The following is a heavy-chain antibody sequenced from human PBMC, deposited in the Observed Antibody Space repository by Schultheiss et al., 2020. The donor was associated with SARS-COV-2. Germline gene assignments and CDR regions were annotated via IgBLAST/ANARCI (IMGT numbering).Heavy chain of an antibody. CDR1: GGSFSGYY. V-gene: IGHV4-34*01. CDR3: ARRNYYDSSGYPNPFDY. CDR2: IYYSGST. D-gene: IGHD3-22*01. J-gene: IGHJ4*02. Sequence: SQTLSLTCAVYGGSFSGYYWSWIRQPPGKGLEWIGSIYYSGSTYYNPSLKSRVTISVDTSKNQFSLKLSSVTAADTAVYYCARRNYYDSSGYPNPFDYWGQGTLVTVSS.